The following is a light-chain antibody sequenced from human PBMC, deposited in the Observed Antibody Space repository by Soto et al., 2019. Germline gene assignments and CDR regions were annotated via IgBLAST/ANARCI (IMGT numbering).Light chain of an antibody. CDR2: ENN. CDR1: SSNIGNNY. J-gene: IGLJ2*01. V-gene: IGLV1-51*02. CDR3: GTWDSSLSAVV. Sequence: QSVLTQPPSVSAAPGQKVTISCSGSSSNIGNNYVSWYQQLPGTAPKLLIYENNKLPSGIPDRFSASKSGTSATLGITGLQTGDEADYYGGTWDSSLSAVVFGGGTKVTVL.